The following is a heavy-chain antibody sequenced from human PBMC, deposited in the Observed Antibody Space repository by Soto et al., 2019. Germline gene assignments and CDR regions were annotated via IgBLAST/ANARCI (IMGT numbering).Heavy chain of an antibody. CDR3: ARDAHDYDFWSGYYYYGMDV. CDR1: GGSVSSGSYY. CDR2: IYYSGST. D-gene: IGHD3-3*01. Sequence: TETLSLTCTFSGGSVSSGSYYWSWIRQPPGRGLEWIGYIYYSGSTNYNPSLKSRVTISVDTSKNQFSLKLSSVTAADTAVYYCARDAHDYDFWSGYYYYGMDVWGQGTTVTV. V-gene: IGHV4-61*01. J-gene: IGHJ6*02.